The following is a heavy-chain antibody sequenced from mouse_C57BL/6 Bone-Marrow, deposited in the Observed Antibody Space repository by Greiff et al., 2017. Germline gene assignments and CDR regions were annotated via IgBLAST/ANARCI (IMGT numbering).Heavy chain of an antibody. D-gene: IGHD1-1*01. J-gene: IGHJ4*01. CDR3: AREGDYYGSTYYAMDY. CDR2: IYPGSGST. V-gene: IGHV1-55*01. CDR1: GYTFTSYR. Sequence: QVQLQQPGAELVKPGASVKMSCKASGYTFTSYRITWVKQRPGQGLEWIGDIYPGSGSTNYNEKFKSKATLTVDTSSSTAYMQLSSLTSEDSAVYYCAREGDYYGSTYYAMDYWGQGTSVTVSS.